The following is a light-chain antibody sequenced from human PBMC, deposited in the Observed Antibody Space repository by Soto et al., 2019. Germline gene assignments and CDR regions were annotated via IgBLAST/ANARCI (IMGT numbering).Light chain of an antibody. Sequence: AIRMTQSPSSLSASTGEGVTITCRASQGISSYLAWYQQKPGKAPKLLIYAASTLQSGVPSRFSGSGSGTDFTLTISNLQPEDFATYYCQQLNAYPLTFGQGTRLEIK. CDR2: AAS. CDR3: QQLNAYPLT. J-gene: IGKJ5*01. V-gene: IGKV1-8*01. CDR1: QGISSY.